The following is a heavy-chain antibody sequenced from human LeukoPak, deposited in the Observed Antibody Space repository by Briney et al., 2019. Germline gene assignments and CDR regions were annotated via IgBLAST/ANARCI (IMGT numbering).Heavy chain of an antibody. V-gene: IGHV4-34*01. CDR2: ISHSGST. D-gene: IGHD3-10*01. J-gene: IGHJ6*03. CDR1: GGSFSGYY. Sequence: SETLSLTCAVYGGSFSGYYWSWIRQPPGKGLEWIGEISHSGSTNYNPSLKSRVTISVDTSKNQFSLKLSSVTAADTAVYYCARRALYGSGRYYYYYYMDVWGKGTTVTVSS. CDR3: ARRALYGSGRYYYYYYMDV.